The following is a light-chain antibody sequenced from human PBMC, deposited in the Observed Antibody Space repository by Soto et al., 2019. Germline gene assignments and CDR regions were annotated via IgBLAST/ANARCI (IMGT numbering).Light chain of an antibody. CDR1: QTVGSSY. Sequence: EIVLTQSPGTLSLSPGERATLSCRASQTVGSSYLARYQQKPGQAPRLLIYDTSSRATGIPDRFSGGGSGTDFSLTISSLELEDFAVYYCQQYSSYPRTFGRGTKVDIK. V-gene: IGKV3-20*01. CDR2: DTS. J-gene: IGKJ4*01. CDR3: QQYSSYPRT.